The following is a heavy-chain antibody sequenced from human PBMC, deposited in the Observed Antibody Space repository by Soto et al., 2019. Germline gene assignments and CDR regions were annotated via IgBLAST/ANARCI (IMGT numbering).Heavy chain of an antibody. CDR1: GFTFDDYA. Sequence: GGSLRLSCAASGFTFDDYAMHWVRQAPGKGLEWVSGISWNSGSIGYADSVKGRFTISRDNAKNSLYLQMNSLRAEDTALYYCAKSSGWYDYWGQGTLVTVSS. CDR2: ISWNSGSI. CDR3: AKSSGWYDY. J-gene: IGHJ4*02. D-gene: IGHD6-19*01. V-gene: IGHV3-9*01.